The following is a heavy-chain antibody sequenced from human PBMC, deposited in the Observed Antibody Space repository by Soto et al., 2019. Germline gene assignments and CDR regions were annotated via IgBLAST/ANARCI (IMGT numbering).Heavy chain of an antibody. CDR1: GYTFTTYG. V-gene: IGHV1-18*04. D-gene: IGHD4-17*01. CDR2: NSDNSGNT. Sequence: QVQLVQSGAEVKKPGASVKVSCKASGYTFTTYGITWVRQAPGQVLGWMGWNSDNSGNTNYAQKLQGRLNVTTDTSTNTAYMDLRSLRSDDTAVYYCARVVKAGDYVYYGRYYFDYWGHGTLVTVSS. J-gene: IGHJ4*01. CDR3: ARVVKAGDYVYYGRYYFDY.